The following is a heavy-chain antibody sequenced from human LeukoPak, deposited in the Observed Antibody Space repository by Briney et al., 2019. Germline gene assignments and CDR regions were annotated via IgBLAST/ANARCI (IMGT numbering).Heavy chain of an antibody. V-gene: IGHV1-2*02. D-gene: IGHD3-10*01. CDR3: ARGLMVRGVIQFDY. Sequence: GSVKVSCKASGYTFTGYYMHWVRQAPGQGLGWMGWINPNSGGTNYAQKFQGRVTMTRDTSISTAYMELSRLRSDDTAVYYCARGLMVRGVIQFDYWGQGTLVTVSS. J-gene: IGHJ4*02. CDR2: INPNSGGT. CDR1: GYTFTGYY.